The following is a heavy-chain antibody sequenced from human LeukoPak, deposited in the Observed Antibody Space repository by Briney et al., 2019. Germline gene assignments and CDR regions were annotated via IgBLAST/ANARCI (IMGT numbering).Heavy chain of an antibody. V-gene: IGHV4-4*07. CDR3: ARDPSSGWSGSFDY. CDR1: GGSISSYY. Sequence: SETLPLTCTVSGGSISSYYWSWIRQPAGKGLEWIGRIYTSGSTNYNPSLKSRVTMSVDTSKNQFSLKLSSVTAADTAVYYCARDPSSGWSGSFDYWGQGTLVTVSS. CDR2: IYTSGST. D-gene: IGHD6-19*01. J-gene: IGHJ4*02.